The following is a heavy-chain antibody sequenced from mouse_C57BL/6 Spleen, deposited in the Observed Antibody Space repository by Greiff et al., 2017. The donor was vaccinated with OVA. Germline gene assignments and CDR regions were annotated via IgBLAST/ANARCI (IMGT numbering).Heavy chain of an antibody. Sequence: QVQLQQSGPELVKPGASVKISCKASGYAFSSSWMNWVKQRPGKGLEWIGRIYPGDGDTNYNGKFKGKATLTADKSSSTAYMQLSSLTSEDSAVYFCARDDYDGPDDWGQGTTLTVAS. CDR1: GYAFSSSW. CDR2: IYPGDGDT. V-gene: IGHV1-82*01. J-gene: IGHJ2*01. CDR3: ARDDYDGPDD. D-gene: IGHD2-4*01.